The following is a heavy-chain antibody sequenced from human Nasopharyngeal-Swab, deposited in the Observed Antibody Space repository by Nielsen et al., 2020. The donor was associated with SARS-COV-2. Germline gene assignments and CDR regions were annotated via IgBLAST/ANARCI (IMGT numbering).Heavy chain of an antibody. J-gene: IGHJ5*02. CDR2: IYYSGST. CDR3: ARVSGIFNWFDP. Sequence: WIRQPPGKGLEWIGSIYYSGSTYYNPSLKGRVTISVDTSKNQFSLKLSSVTAADTAVYYCARVSGIFNWFDPWGQGTLVTVSS. D-gene: IGHD6-25*01. V-gene: IGHV4-39*07.